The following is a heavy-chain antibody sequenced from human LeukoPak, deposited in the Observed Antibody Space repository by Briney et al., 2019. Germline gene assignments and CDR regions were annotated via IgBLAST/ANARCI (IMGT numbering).Heavy chain of an antibody. CDR3: ARMDFYYYYMDV. V-gene: IGHV4-59*11. CDR1: GGSISSHY. CDR2: ISYSGST. J-gene: IGHJ6*03. Sequence: SETLSLTCTVSGGSISSHYCSWVRQPPGKGLEWIGYISYSGSTNYNPSLKGRVTISVDTFRKQFSLELSSVTAADTAVYYCARMDFYYYYMDVWGKGTTVTVSS.